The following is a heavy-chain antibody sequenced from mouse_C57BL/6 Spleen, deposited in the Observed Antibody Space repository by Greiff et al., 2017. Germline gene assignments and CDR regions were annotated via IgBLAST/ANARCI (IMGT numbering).Heavy chain of an antibody. V-gene: IGHV3-6*01. CDR3: ARGTSWDGYFDV. J-gene: IGHJ1*03. CDR1: GYSITSGYY. CDR2: ISYDGSN. D-gene: IGHD4-1*01. Sequence: EVKLVESGPGLVKPSQSLSLTCSVTGYSITSGYYWNWIRQFPGNKLEWMGYISYDGSNNYNPSLKNRISITRDTSKNQFFLKLNSVTTEDTATYYCARGTSWDGYFDVWGTGTTVTVSS.